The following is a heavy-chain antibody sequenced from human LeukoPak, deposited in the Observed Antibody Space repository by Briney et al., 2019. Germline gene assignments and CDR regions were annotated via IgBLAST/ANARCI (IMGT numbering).Heavy chain of an antibody. CDR3: VSFYETN. Sequence: GGSLRLSCSASGFTFSSYAMHWVRQAPGKGLEYVSAITIHGGSTYYADSVKGRFTISRDNSKNTLYLQMNNLRTEDTAVYYCVSFYETNWGRGTLVTVSS. V-gene: IGHV3-64D*06. D-gene: IGHD2-2*01. J-gene: IGHJ4*02. CDR1: GFTFSSYA. CDR2: ITIHGGST.